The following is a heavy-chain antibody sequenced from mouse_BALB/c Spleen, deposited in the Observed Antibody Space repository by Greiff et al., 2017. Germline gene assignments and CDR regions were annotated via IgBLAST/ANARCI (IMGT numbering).Heavy chain of an antibody. CDR3: TRRGRNYDDYAMED. CDR1: GYTFTSYY. CDR2: INPSNGGT. J-gene: IGHJ4*01. Sequence: QVQLQQSGAELVKPGASVKLSCKASGYTFTSYYMYWVKQRPGQGLEWIGEINPSNGGTNFTEKFKSKATLTVDKSSSTAYMQLSSLTSEDSAVYYCTRRGRNYDDYAMEDWGQGTSVTVAA. D-gene: IGHD2-3*01. V-gene: IGHV1S81*02.